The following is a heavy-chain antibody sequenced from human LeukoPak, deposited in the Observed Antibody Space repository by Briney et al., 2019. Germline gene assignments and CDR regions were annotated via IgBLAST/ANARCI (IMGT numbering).Heavy chain of an antibody. J-gene: IGHJ4*02. CDR3: ARFHHRGT. Sequence: GGSLRLSCAASGFTITNYWMHWVRQAPGQGLVWVSRISSDGTTTNYADSVRGRFTISRDNAKNSLYLQMNSLRAEDTAVYYCARFHHRGTWGQGTLVTVSS. D-gene: IGHD1-1*01. CDR2: ISSDGTTT. CDR1: GFTITNYW. V-gene: IGHV3-74*01.